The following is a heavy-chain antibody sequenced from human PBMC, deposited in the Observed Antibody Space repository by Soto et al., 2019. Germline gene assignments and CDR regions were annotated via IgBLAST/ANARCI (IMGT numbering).Heavy chain of an antibody. Sequence: GESLKISCKGSGYSFTSYWISWVRQMPGKGLEWMGRIDPSDSYTNYSPSFQGHVTISADKSISTAYLQWSSLKASDTAMYYCARLQPAAGNNDLTFDYWGQGTLVTVSS. CDR1: GYSFTSYW. J-gene: IGHJ4*02. V-gene: IGHV5-10-1*01. CDR2: IDPSDSYT. D-gene: IGHD6-13*01. CDR3: ARLQPAAGNNDLTFDY.